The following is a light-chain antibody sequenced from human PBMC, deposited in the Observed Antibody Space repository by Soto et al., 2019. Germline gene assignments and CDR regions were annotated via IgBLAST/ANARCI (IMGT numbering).Light chain of an antibody. V-gene: IGLV2-14*01. CDR3: TSYTSSSTLL. Sequence: QSVLTQPASVSGSPGQSITISCTGTSSDVGSYNYVSWYQQHPGKAPKLLIFDVSIRPSGVSNRFSGSKSGNTASLTISGLQAEDEADYHCTSYTSSSTLLFGGGTKVTVL. J-gene: IGLJ2*01. CDR1: SSDVGSYNY. CDR2: DVS.